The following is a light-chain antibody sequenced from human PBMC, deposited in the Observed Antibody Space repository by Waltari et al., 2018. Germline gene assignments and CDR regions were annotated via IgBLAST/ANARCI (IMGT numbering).Light chain of an antibody. V-gene: IGLV1-44*01. CDR1: SSNIGSNT. J-gene: IGLJ3*02. Sequence: QSVLTQPPSASGTPGQRVTISCSGSSSNIGSNTVNWYQQLPGTAPKLLIYRNNQRPSGFPDRFSCSKSGTSASLAISGLQSEDEAYYYCAAWDDSLNGWVFGGGTKLTVL. CDR3: AAWDDSLNGWV. CDR2: RNN.